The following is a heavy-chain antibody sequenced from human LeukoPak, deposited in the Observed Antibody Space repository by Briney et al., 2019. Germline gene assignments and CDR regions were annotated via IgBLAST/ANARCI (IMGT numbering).Heavy chain of an antibody. Sequence: AGGSLRLSCAASGFTFSSYEMNWVRQAPGKGLEWVSYISRRGDTIYYADSVKGRFTISRDNAKNSVYLQMSGLRAEDTAVYYCARSGYDVVFDYWGQGTLITVSS. CDR3: ARSGYDVVFDY. V-gene: IGHV3-48*03. D-gene: IGHD5-12*01. CDR2: ISRRGDTI. CDR1: GFTFSSYE. J-gene: IGHJ4*02.